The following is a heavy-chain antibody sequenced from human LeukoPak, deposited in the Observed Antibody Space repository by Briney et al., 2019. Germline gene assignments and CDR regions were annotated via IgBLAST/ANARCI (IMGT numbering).Heavy chain of an antibody. CDR1: GYSISSGYY. CDR3: ARLYSRFDY. CDR2: IYHSGST. D-gene: IGHD6-13*01. J-gene: IGHJ4*02. Sequence: SEALSLTCTVSGYSISSGYYWGWIRQPPGKGLEWIGSIYHSGSTYYNPSLKSRVTISVDRSKNQFSLKLSSATAADTAVYYCARLYSRFDYWGQGTLVTVSS. V-gene: IGHV4-38-2*02.